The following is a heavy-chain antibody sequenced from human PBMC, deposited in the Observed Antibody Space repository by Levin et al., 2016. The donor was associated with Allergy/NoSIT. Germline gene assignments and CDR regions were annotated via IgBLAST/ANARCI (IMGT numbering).Heavy chain of an antibody. CDR3: AKDQSPGGIWDIVVVPVNPYYYYGMDV. Sequence: WIRQPPGKGLEWVAVISYDGSNKYYADSVKGRFTISRDNSKNTLYLQMNSLRAEDTAVYYCAKDQSPGGIWDIVVVPVNPYYYYGMDVWGQGTTVTVSS. CDR2: ISYDGSNK. J-gene: IGHJ6*02. V-gene: IGHV3-30*18. D-gene: IGHD2-2*01.